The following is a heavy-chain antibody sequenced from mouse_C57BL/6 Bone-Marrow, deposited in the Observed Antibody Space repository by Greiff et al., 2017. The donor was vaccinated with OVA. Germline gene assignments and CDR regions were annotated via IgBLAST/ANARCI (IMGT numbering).Heavy chain of an antibody. CDR3: AGPYDYDDGVFAY. V-gene: IGHV5-4*03. J-gene: IGHJ3*01. Sequence: EVKLMESGGGLVKPGGSLKLSCAASGFTFSSYAMSWVRQTPEKRLEWVATISDGGSYTYYPDNVKGRFTISRDNAKNHLYLQMSHLKSEDTAMYCCAGPYDYDDGVFAYWGQGTLVTVSA. D-gene: IGHD2-4*01. CDR1: GFTFSSYA. CDR2: ISDGGSYT.